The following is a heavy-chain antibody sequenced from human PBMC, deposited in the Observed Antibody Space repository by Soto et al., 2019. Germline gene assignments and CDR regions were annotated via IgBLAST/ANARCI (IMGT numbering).Heavy chain of an antibody. CDR3: ARVADPIWFGELKAGWWFDP. CDR1: GGSIISGGYY. V-gene: IGHV4-31*03. Sequence: SETLSLTCTVSGGSIISGGYYWSWIRQHPGKGLEWIGYIYYSGSTYYNPSLKSRVTISVDTSKNQFSLKLSSVTAADTAVYYCARVADPIWFGELKAGWWFDPWGQGTLVTVS. D-gene: IGHD3-10*01. CDR2: IYYSGST. J-gene: IGHJ5*02.